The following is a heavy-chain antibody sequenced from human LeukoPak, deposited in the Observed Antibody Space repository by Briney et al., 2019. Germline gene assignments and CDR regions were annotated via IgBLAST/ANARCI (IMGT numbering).Heavy chain of an antibody. D-gene: IGHD3-10*01. V-gene: IGHV3-74*01. CDR1: RFSFSNYW. CDR2: VKSDGSNP. J-gene: IGHJ4*02. Sequence: GGSLRLSCAASRFSFSNYWMHWVRQAPGKGLVWVSRVKSDGSNPSYADSVKGRFTISRDNAENMLYLQMNSLGAEDTAVYYCARDIVSGSGSLDYWGQGTLVTVSS. CDR3: ARDIVSGSGSLDY.